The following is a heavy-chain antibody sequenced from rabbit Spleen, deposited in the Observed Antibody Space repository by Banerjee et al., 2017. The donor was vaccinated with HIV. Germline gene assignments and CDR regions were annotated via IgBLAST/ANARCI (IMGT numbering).Heavy chain of an antibody. CDR3: ARDTGSSFSSYGMDL. J-gene: IGHJ6*01. V-gene: IGHV1S40*01. Sequence: QSLEESGGGLVQPEGSLTLTCKASRFSFSSSDYICWVRQAPGKGLEWISCIDGGSSGFIYSATWATGRFTISKTSSTTVTLQMTSLTVADTATYFCARDTGSSFSSYGMDLWGQGTLVTVS. D-gene: IGHD6-1*01. CDR1: RFSFSSSDY. CDR2: IDGGSSGFI.